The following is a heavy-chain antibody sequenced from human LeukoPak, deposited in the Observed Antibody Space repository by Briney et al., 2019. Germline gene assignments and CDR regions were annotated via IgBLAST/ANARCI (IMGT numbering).Heavy chain of an antibody. Sequence: ASVKVSCKASGYTFTGYYMHWVRQAPGQGLEWMGWINPNSGGTNYAQKFQGRVTMTRDTSISTAYMELSRLRSDDTAVYYCARDLHYYDSSGYYDDWGQGTLVTVSS. CDR1: GYTFTGYY. J-gene: IGHJ4*02. D-gene: IGHD3-22*01. V-gene: IGHV1-2*02. CDR2: INPNSGGT. CDR3: ARDLHYYDSSGYYDD.